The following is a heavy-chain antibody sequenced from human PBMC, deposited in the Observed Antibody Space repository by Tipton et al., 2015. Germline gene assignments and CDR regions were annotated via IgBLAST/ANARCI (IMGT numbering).Heavy chain of an antibody. Sequence: RLVKPSETLSLNCDVSGPSISSGYQWGWIRQPPGKGLEWIGNVYNTGTTYHNPSLKSRVTISIDRFKNQFSLKLSSVTAADTAVYYCASPSLPHDRGDYYFQSWGQGSLVTVSS. CDR3: ASPSLPHDRGDYYFQS. CDR2: VYNTGTT. J-gene: IGHJ4*02. V-gene: IGHV4-38-2*01. D-gene: IGHD2-21*02. CDR1: GPSISSGYQ.